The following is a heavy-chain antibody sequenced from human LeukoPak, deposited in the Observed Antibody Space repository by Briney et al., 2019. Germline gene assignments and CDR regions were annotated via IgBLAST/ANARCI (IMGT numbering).Heavy chain of an antibody. CDR2: IYYSGGT. CDR3: ARNIAGIAAAGIDY. V-gene: IGHV4-59*01. J-gene: IGHJ4*02. CDR1: GASITSYY. D-gene: IGHD6-13*01. Sequence: PSGTLSLTCTVSGASITSYYWSWIRQPPGKGLEWIGYIYYSGGTNYNPSLKSRVTISADTSKNQFSLKLSSVTAADTAVYYCARNIAGIAAAGIDYWGQGTLVTVSS.